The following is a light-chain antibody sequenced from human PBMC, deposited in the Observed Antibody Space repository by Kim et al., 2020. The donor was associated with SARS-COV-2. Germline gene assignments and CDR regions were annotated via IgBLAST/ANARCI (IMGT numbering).Light chain of an antibody. V-gene: IGLV2-14*03. CDR2: DVS. CDR3: SSYRSSSTRYV. Sequence: QSALTQPASVSGSPGQSITISCIGTSSDIGGDKYVSWYQQHPGKAPKLMIYDVSNRPSGVSNRFTGSKSGNTASLTISGLQAEDEADYYCSSYRSSSTRYVFGSGTKVTVL. J-gene: IGLJ1*01. CDR1: SSDIGGDKY.